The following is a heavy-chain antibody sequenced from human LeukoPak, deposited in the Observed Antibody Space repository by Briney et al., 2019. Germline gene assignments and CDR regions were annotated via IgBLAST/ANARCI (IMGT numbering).Heavy chain of an antibody. Sequence: PSETLSLTCAVYGGSFSGYYWSWIRQPPGRGLEWIGEINHSGSTNYNPSLKSRVTISVDTSKNQFSLKLSSVTAADTAVYYCARVGRYCSSTSCYHNTYYYGMDVWGQGTTVTVSS. CDR2: INHSGST. J-gene: IGHJ6*02. D-gene: IGHD2-2*01. V-gene: IGHV4-34*01. CDR3: ARVGRYCSSTSCYHNTYYYGMDV. CDR1: GGSFSGYY.